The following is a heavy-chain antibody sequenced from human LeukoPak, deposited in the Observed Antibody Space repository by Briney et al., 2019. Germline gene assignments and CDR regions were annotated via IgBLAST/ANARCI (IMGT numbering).Heavy chain of an antibody. D-gene: IGHD3-9*01. V-gene: IGHV4-39*01. CDR1: GGSISSSSYY. CDR3: ASWGFLTGYTFDY. J-gene: IGHJ4*02. CDR2: IYYSGST. Sequence: SETLSLTCTVSGGSISSSSYYWGWIRQPPGKGLEWIGSIYYSGSTYYNPSLKSRVTISVDTSKNQFSLKLSSVTAADTAVYYCASWGFLTGYTFDYWGQGTLVTVSS.